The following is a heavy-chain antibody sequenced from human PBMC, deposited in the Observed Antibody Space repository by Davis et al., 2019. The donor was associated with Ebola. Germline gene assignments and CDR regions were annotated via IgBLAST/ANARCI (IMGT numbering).Heavy chain of an antibody. Sequence: PGGSLRLSCAASGFTFSSYGMHWVRQAPGKGPEWMTYILYDGTEKFYADSVKGRFTISRDNSKNLLYLQMDSLQSDDTAVYYCARGGLGYCTGGVCYRGWRRYYFDYWGQGTLVTVSS. CDR1: GFTFSSYG. CDR3: ARGGLGYCTGGVCYRGWRRYYFDY. CDR2: ILYDGTEK. J-gene: IGHJ4*02. V-gene: IGHV3-30*02. D-gene: IGHD2-8*02.